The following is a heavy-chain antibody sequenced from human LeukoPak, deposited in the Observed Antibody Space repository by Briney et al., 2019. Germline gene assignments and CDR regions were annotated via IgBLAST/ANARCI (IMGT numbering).Heavy chain of an antibody. CDR1: GYTFGDYL. CDR2: INPSSGGT. Sequence: ASVKVSCKASGYTFGDYLIHWVRQAPGQGLEWMGRINPSSGGTSYAQKFRGRVPMTRDTSISTAYMELSRLRADDTAVYYCARKQALDSWGQGTLVTVSS. J-gene: IGHJ4*02. V-gene: IGHV1-2*06. CDR3: ARKQALDS.